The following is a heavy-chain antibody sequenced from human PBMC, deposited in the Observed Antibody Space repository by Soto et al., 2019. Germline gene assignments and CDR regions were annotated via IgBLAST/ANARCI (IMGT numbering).Heavy chain of an antibody. Sequence: SETLSLTCTVSGGSISSSSYYWGWIRQPPGKGLEWIGSIYYSGSTYYNPSLKSRVTISVDTSKNQFSLKLSSVTAADTAVYYSARLSYFDWLLFYYWGQGTLVTVSS. CDR2: IYYSGST. J-gene: IGHJ4*02. V-gene: IGHV4-39*01. D-gene: IGHD3-9*01. CDR3: ARLSYFDWLLFYY. CDR1: GGSISSSSYY.